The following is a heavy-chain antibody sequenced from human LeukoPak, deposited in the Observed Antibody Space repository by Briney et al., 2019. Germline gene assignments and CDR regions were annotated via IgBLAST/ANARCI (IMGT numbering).Heavy chain of an antibody. CDR2: INHSGST. V-gene: IGHV4-34*01. CDR1: GGSFSGYY. D-gene: IGHD2-15*01. J-gene: IGHJ6*03. Sequence: PSETLSLTCAVYGGSFSGYYWSWIRQPPGKGLEWIGEINHSGSTNYNPSLKSRVTISVDTSKSQFSLKLSSVTAADTAVYYCARVTRAIVVVVAANYYYYMDVWGKGTTVTVSS. CDR3: ARVTRAIVVVVAANYYYYMDV.